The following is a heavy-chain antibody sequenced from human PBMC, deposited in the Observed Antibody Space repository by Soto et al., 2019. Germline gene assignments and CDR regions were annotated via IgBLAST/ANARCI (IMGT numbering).Heavy chain of an antibody. D-gene: IGHD2-21*02. CDR2: INHSGST. V-gene: IGHV4-34*01. CDR3: VRTARQGAVPPHWFDS. CDR1: GGSFSGYY. Sequence: PSETLSLICAVYGGSFSGYYWSWIRQPPGKGLQWIGEINHSGSTNYNPPLKSRVTISVDTAKNQFSLKLSSVTAADTAVYYCVRTARQGAVPPHWFDSWCQGTQVT. J-gene: IGHJ5*02.